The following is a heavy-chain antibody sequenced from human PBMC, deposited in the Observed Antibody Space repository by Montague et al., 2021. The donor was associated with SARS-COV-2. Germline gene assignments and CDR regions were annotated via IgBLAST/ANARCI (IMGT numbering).Heavy chain of an antibody. CDR1: GYSISSGYF. CDR3: ARAPCVGDCNSLAIWFDP. CDR2: IYHAGYI. Sequence: SETLSLTCTVFGYSISSGYFWAWLRQPPGKGLEWIGSIYHAGYIXYNPSLKSRVSISIDTSRNHISLRVTDVAAADTAVYYCARAPCVGDCNSLAIWFDPWGQGTLVSVSS. V-gene: IGHV4-38-2*02. D-gene: IGHD2-21*02. J-gene: IGHJ5*02.